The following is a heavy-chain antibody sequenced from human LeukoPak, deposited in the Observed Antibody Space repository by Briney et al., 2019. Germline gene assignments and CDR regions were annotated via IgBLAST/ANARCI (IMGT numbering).Heavy chain of an antibody. J-gene: IGHJ4*02. CDR3: AKDLTGPTSF. CDR1: GFTFSSYA. CDR2: ISGGASST. Sequence: GGSLRPSCAASGFTFSSYAMSWVRPAPGKGLEWVSAISGGASSTYYADSVKGRFTISRDNSKNTLYLQMNSLRAEDTAVYYCAKDLTGPTSFWGQGTLVTVSS. D-gene: IGHD1-7*01. V-gene: IGHV3-23*01.